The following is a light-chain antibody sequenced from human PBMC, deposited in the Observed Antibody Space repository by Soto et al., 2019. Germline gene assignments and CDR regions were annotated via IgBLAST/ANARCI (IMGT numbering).Light chain of an antibody. CDR2: GAS. CDR3: QQYGSSPIT. J-gene: IGKJ5*01. CDR1: QSVSSSY. V-gene: IGKV3-20*01. Sequence: EIELTQSPGTLSLSPGERATLSCRASQSVSSSYLAWYQQKPGQAHRLLIYGASMRATGLPDRFSGSGSGTDFTLTISRLEPEDVAVYYCQQYGSSPITFGQGTRLEIK.